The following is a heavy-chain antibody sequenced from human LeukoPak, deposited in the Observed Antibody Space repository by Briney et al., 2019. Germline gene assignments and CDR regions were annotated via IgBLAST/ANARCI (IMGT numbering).Heavy chain of an antibody. J-gene: IGHJ4*02. CDR2: IKQGGSEK. CDR1: GFTFSNYW. Sequence: GSLRLSCAASGFTFSNYWMSWVRQAPGKGLECVANIKQGGSEKYYVDSVKGRFTISRDNAKNSLYLQMNSLRAEDTAVYYCARHTRLGYWGQGTLVTVSS. V-gene: IGHV3-7*01. D-gene: IGHD6-19*01. CDR3: ARHTRLGY.